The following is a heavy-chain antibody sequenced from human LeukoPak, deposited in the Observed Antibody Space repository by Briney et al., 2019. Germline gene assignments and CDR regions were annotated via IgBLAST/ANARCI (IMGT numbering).Heavy chain of an antibody. CDR1: GSIFTSHY. CDR3: ARLSLNMAGRHIDF. J-gene: IGHJ4*02. Sequence: PGASLQISCEASGSIFTSHYIGWGRPPPGRVLECMGIIYPGDSDTTYSPSFQGQVSISVDKSISIAYVQWSSLKATDTAMYYCARLSLNMAGRHIDFWGQGTVVTVSS. V-gene: IGHV5-51*01. D-gene: IGHD6-6*01. CDR2: IYPGDSDT.